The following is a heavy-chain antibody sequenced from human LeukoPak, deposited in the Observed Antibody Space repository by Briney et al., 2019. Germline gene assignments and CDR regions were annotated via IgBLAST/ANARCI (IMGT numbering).Heavy chain of an antibody. CDR2: IYYSGST. D-gene: IGHD2-15*01. V-gene: IGHV4-61*01. J-gene: IGHJ4*02. CDR1: GGSISSSSYY. Sequence: SETLSLTCTVFGGSISSSSYYWSWIRQPPGKGLEWIGYIYYSGSTNYNPSLKSRVTISVDTSKNQFSLKLSSVTAADTAVYYCARGGRGVVVAATPLTSPFDYWGQGTLVTVSS. CDR3: ARGGRGVVVAATPLTSPFDY.